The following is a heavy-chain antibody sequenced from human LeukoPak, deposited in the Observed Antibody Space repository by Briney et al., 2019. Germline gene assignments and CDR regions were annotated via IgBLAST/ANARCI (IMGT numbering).Heavy chain of an antibody. CDR1: GYTFTGYY. Sequence: ASVKVSCKASGYTFTGYYMHWVRQAPGQGLEWMGWINPNSGGTNYAQKFQGRVTMTRDTSISTAYMELRSLRSDDTAVYYCARGRSYGPTRPFDYWGQGTLVTVSS. J-gene: IGHJ4*02. D-gene: IGHD5-18*01. CDR2: INPNSGGT. CDR3: ARGRSYGPTRPFDY. V-gene: IGHV1-2*02.